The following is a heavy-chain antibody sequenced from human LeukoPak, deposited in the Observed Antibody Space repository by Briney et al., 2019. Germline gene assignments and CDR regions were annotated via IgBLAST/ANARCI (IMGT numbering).Heavy chain of an antibody. CDR3: ARSPYYYYMDV. CDR2: IYYSGST. J-gene: IGHJ6*03. Sequence: SQTLSLTCTVSGGSISSGGYYWSWIRQPPGKELEWIGSIYYSGSTYYNPSLKSRVTISVDTSKNQFSLKLSSVTAADTAVYYCARSPYYYYMDVWGKGTTVTVSS. V-gene: IGHV4-39*07. CDR1: GGSISSGGYY.